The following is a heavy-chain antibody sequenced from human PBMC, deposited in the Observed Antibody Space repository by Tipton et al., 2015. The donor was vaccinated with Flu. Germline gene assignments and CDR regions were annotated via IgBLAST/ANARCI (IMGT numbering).Heavy chain of an antibody. CDR2: IAYTGST. CDR3: AREVGDYGRGPRWYFDL. J-gene: IGHJ2*01. D-gene: IGHD4-17*01. Sequence: GLVKPSETLSLICTVSGDSIGSYYWSWIRQPPGKGLEWIGYIAYTGSTNYHPSLESRVTMSVDTSKNQVSLKLSSVTAADTAVYYCAREVGDYGRGPRWYFDLWGRGSLVTVSS. V-gene: IGHV4-59*01. CDR1: GDSIGSYY.